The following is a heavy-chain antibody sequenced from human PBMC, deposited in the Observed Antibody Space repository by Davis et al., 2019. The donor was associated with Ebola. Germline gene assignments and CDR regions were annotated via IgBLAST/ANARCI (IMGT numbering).Heavy chain of an antibody. CDR3: AKEGAWGNWYLDL. CDR2: LSYDGKTT. D-gene: IGHD3-16*01. V-gene: IGHV3-30*18. CDR1: GFTFSRHG. J-gene: IGHJ2*01. Sequence: GESLKISCAASGFTFSRHGMHRVRQAPGTGLEWVAVLSYDGKTTYYADSAKGRFTLSRDNFMNTLDLQMNNLRPEDSVVYYCAKEGAWGNWYLDLWGRGTLVTVSS.